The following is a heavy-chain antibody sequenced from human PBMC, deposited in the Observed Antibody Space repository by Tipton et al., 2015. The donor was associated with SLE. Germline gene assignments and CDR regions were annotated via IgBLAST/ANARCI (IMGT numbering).Heavy chain of an antibody. CDR2: INHSGST. Sequence: LRLSCAVYGGSFSGYYWSWIRQPPGKGLEWIGEINHSGSTNYNPSLKSRVTISVDTSKNQFSLKLSSVTAADTAVYYCARGGGGIVVVPAALGYMDVWGKRTTVTVSS. CDR1: GGSFSGYY. CDR3: ARGGGGIVVVPAALGYMDV. D-gene: IGHD2-2*01. V-gene: IGHV4-34*01. J-gene: IGHJ6*03.